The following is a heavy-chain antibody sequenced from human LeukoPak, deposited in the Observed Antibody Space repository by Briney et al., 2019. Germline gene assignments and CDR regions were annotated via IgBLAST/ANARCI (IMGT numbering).Heavy chain of an antibody. Sequence: GGSLRLSCSASGFTFSSYAMHWVSQAPGKGLEYVSAISSNGGSTYYADSVKGRFTISRDNSKNTLYLQMSSLRAEDTAVYYCVKDPTYYYGSGSSYFDYWGQGTLVTVSS. D-gene: IGHD3-10*01. CDR3: VKDPTYYYGSGSSYFDY. CDR2: ISSNGGST. V-gene: IGHV3-64D*06. J-gene: IGHJ4*02. CDR1: GFTFSSYA.